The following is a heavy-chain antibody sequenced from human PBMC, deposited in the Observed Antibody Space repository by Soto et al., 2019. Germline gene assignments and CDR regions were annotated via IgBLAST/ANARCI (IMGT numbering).Heavy chain of an antibody. Sequence: QVQLVQSGGGVVQPGGSLRLSCAATGFTFRSHGMHWVRQAPGKGLEWVAVIWYDGSNKYYADSVKGRLTISRDNSKNTLYLQMNSLRAEDTAVYYCARWGDNQRLDSWGQGTLVTVSS. V-gene: IGHV3-33*01. J-gene: IGHJ4*02. CDR1: GFTFRSHG. CDR2: IWYDGSNK. CDR3: ARWGDNQRLDS. D-gene: IGHD3-16*01.